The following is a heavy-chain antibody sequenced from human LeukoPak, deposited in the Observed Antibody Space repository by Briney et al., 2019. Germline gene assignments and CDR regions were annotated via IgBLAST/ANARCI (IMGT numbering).Heavy chain of an antibody. CDR1: GFTFSSYS. CDR3: AKAGRSGSYSD. V-gene: IGHV3-21*04. J-gene: IGHJ4*02. CDR2: ISSSSSYI. D-gene: IGHD3-10*01. Sequence: PGGSLRLSCAASGFTFSSYSMNWVRQAPGKGLEWVSSISSSSSYIYYADSVKGRFTISRDNSKNSLYLQMNSLRTEDTALYYCAKAGRSGSYSDWGQGTLVTVSS.